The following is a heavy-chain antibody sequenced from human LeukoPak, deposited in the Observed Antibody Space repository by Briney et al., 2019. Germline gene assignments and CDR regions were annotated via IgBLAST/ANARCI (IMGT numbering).Heavy chain of an antibody. Sequence: GGSLRLSCTASGFTFSNFGMNWVRQAPGKGLEWVAVISYDGSNKYYADSVKGRFTISRDNSKNTVYLQMNSLRAEDTAVYYCAKDREGTTFDNWGQGTLVTVSS. CDR1: GFTFSNFG. D-gene: IGHD1-7*01. V-gene: IGHV3-30*18. CDR3: AKDREGTTFDN. J-gene: IGHJ4*02. CDR2: ISYDGSNK.